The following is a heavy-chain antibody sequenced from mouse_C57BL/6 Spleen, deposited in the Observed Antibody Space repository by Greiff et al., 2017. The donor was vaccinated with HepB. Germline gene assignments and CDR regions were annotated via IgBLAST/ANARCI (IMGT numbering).Heavy chain of an antibody. CDR2: IDPSDSYT. J-gene: IGHJ1*03. Sequence: VQLQQSGAELVKPGASVKLSCKASGYTFTSYWMQWVKQRPGQGLEWIGEIDPSDSYTNYNQKFKGKATLTVDTSSSTAYMQLSSLTSEDPAVYYCARGNYYGSSEYWYFDVWGTGTTVTVSS. V-gene: IGHV1-50*01. CDR3: ARGNYYGSSEYWYFDV. D-gene: IGHD1-1*01. CDR1: GYTFTSYW.